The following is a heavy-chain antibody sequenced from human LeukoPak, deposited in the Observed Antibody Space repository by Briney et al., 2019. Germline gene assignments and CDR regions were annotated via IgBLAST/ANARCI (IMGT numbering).Heavy chain of an antibody. J-gene: IGHJ5*02. CDR2: MNPNSGNT. V-gene: IGHV1-8*01. D-gene: IGHD4-17*01. Sequence: ASVKVSCKASGYTFTSYDINWVRQATGQGLEWMGWMNPNSGNTGYAQKFQGRVTMTRNTSISTAYMELSSLRSEDTAVYYRARAMTTVIGWFDPWGQGTLVTVSS. CDR3: ARAMTTVIGWFDP. CDR1: GYTFTSYD.